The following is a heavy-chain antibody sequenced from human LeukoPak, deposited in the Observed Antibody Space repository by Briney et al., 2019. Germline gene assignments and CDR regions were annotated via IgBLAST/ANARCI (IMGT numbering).Heavy chain of an antibody. V-gene: IGHV3-48*03. J-gene: IGHJ4*02. Sequence: GGSPRLSRAASGFTFSSYEMNWVRQAPGKGLEWVSYISSSGSTIYYADSVKGRFTISRDNAKNSLYLQMNSLRAEDTAVYYCARVGRLAFDYWGQGTLVAVSA. CDR3: ARVGRLAFDY. D-gene: IGHD2-15*01. CDR1: GFTFSSYE. CDR2: ISSSGSTI.